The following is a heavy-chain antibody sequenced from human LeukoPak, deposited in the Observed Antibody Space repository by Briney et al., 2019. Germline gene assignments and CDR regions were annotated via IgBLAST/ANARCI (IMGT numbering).Heavy chain of an antibody. V-gene: IGHV1-3*01. CDR3: ARGGTVAAFDI. D-gene: IGHD6-19*01. CDR1: GYTFTSYA. J-gene: IGHJ3*02. CDR2: INAGNGNT. Sequence: ASVKVSCKASGYTFTSYAMHWVRQAPGQRLEWMGWINAGNGNTKYSQKFQGRVTITRDISASTAYMELSSLRSEDTAVYYCARGGTVAAFDIWGQGTMVTVSS.